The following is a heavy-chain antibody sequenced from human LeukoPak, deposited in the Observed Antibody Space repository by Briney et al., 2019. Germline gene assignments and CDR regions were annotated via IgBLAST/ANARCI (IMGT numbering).Heavy chain of an antibody. CDR3: TRTINSWFDP. J-gene: IGHJ5*02. D-gene: IGHD3-9*01. V-gene: IGHV1-46*01. CDR1: GYTFINQY. CDR2: IRPTDGST. Sequence: ASVKISCKPSGYTFINQYIHWVRQAPGQGLEWMGVIRPTDGSTSYAQNFQGRLSMTSDTSTSTAYMELSSLRSEDTAIYYCTRTINSWFDPWGQGTPVSVSS.